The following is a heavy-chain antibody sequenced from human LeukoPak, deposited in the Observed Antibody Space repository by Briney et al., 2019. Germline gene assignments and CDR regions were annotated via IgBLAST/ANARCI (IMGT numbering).Heavy chain of an antibody. V-gene: IGHV3-23*01. CDR3: ARGPSGYHNT. CDR2: ISGSGDYT. J-gene: IGHJ4*02. D-gene: IGHD5-12*01. Sequence: PGGSLRLSCAASGLTFSSHGMSWVRQAPGKGLEWVSTISGSGDYTYYADSVKGRFTISRDNSKNTLYLQMNSLRAEDTAVYYCARGPSGYHNTGGQGTLVTVSS. CDR1: GLTFSSHG.